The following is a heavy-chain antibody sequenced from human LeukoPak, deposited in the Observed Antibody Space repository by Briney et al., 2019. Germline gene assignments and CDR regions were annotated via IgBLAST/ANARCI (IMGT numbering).Heavy chain of an antibody. D-gene: IGHD2-2*01. J-gene: IGHJ4*02. CDR3: ARHAGGYIVVVPAASPRGLFDY. CDR2: IYYSGST. Sequence: PSQTLSLTCTVSGGSISSGSYYWSWIRQPAGKGLEWIGSIYYSGSTYYNPSLKSRVTISVDTSKNQFSLKLSSVTAADTAVYYCARHAGGYIVVVPAASPRGLFDYWGQGTLVTVSS. V-gene: IGHV4-39*01. CDR1: GGSISSGSYY.